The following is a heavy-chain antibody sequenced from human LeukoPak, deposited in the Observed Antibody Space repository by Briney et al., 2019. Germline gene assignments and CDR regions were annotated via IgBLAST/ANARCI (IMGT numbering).Heavy chain of an antibody. J-gene: IGHJ5*02. CDR1: GGSISSSSYY. CDR2: IHYSGST. D-gene: IGHD2-15*01. V-gene: IGHV4-39*07. Sequence: SETLSLTCTVSGGSISSSSYYWGWIRQPPGKGLEWIGSIHYSGSTNYNPSLKSRVTISVDTSKNQFSLKLSSVTAADTAVYYCARYGGYCSGGSCTQNWFDPWGQGTLVTVSS. CDR3: ARYGGYCSGGSCTQNWFDP.